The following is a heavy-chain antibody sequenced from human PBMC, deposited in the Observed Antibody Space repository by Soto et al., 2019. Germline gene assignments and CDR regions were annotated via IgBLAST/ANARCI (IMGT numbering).Heavy chain of an antibody. J-gene: IGHJ3*02. V-gene: IGHV1-3*01. Sequence: QVQLVQSGAEVKKPGASVKVSCKASGYTFTSYAMHWVRQAPGQRLEWMGWINAGNGNTKYSQKFQGRVTITRDTSASTAYMELSSQRSEDTAVYYCAMSYYGSGGDDAFDIWGQGTMVTFSS. CDR3: AMSYYGSGGDDAFDI. D-gene: IGHD3-10*01. CDR2: INAGNGNT. CDR1: GYTFTSYA.